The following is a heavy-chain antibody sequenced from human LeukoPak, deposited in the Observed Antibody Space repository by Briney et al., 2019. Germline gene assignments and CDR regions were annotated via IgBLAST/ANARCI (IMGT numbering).Heavy chain of an antibody. CDR1: GGSISSYY. D-gene: IGHD3-22*01. CDR3: AGLYYYDSSGDYFDY. CDR2: IYYSGST. Sequence: SETLSLTCTASGGSISSYYWSWIRQPPGKGLEWIGYIYYSGSTNYNPSLKSRVTISVDTSKNQFSLKLSSVTAADTAVYYCAGLYYYDSSGDYFDYWGQGTLVTVSS. V-gene: IGHV4-59*08. J-gene: IGHJ4*02.